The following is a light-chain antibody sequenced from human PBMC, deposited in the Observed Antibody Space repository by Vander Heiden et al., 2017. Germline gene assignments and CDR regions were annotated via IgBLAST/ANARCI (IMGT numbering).Light chain of an antibody. V-gene: IGKV3-20*01. J-gene: IGKJ4*01. CDR1: QSLSRNF. CDR3: QQDDKFPLT. Sequence: PGQRATLSCRASQSLSRNFLAWYQQKPGQSPRLLIYGASNRAAGTPDRFSGSGSGTAFTLTISRLEPEDFAVYFCQQDDKFPLTFGGATKVDLK. CDR2: GAS.